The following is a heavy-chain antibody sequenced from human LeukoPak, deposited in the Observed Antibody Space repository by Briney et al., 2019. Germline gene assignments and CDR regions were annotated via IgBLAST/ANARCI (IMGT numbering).Heavy chain of an antibody. Sequence: GGSLRLSCAASGFTFDDYAMHWVRQAPGKGLEWVAVISYDGKKNYYADSVKGRFTLTRDDSANTLYLQMNSLRAEDTAVYYCVRGSKIRGVLPEGEFDYWGQGALVTVSS. CDR1: GFTFDDYA. J-gene: IGHJ4*02. CDR3: VRGSKIRGVLPEGEFDY. CDR2: ISYDGKKN. D-gene: IGHD3-10*01. V-gene: IGHV3-30*03.